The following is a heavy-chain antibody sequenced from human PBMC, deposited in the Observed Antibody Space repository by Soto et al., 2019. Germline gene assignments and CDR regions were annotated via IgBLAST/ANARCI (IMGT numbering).Heavy chain of an antibody. J-gene: IGHJ3*02. CDR3: ARGGEDTAMGPYAVDI. V-gene: IGHV1-69*13. D-gene: IGHD5-18*01. Sequence: SVKVSCKASGGTFSSYAISWVRQAPGQGLEWMGGIIPIFGTANYAQKFQGRVTITADESTSTAYMELSSLRSEDTAVYYCARGGEDTAMGPYAVDIWGQGTMVTVSS. CDR2: IIPIFGTA. CDR1: GGTFSSYA.